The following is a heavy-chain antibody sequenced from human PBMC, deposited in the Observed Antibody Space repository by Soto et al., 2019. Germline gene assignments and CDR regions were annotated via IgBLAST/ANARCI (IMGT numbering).Heavy chain of an antibody. CDR3: AIPELDFWSGFRDYYGMDV. Sequence: ASVKVSCKASGYTLTSYGISWVRQAPGQGLEWMGWISAYNGNTNYAQKLQGRVTMTTDTSTSAAYMELRSLRSDDTAVYYCAIPELDFWSGFRDYYGMDVWGQGTTVTVSS. D-gene: IGHD3-3*01. CDR2: ISAYNGNT. J-gene: IGHJ6*02. V-gene: IGHV1-18*01. CDR1: GYTLTSYG.